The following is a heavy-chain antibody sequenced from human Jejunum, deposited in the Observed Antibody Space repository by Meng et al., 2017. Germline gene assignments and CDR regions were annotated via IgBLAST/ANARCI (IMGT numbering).Heavy chain of an antibody. J-gene: IGHJ4*02. D-gene: IGHD2-21*02. CDR3: ATVVVTGELDY. CDR1: GFTFTNYA. V-gene: IGHV3-30*01. CDR2: ISYDGRNK. Sequence: QLLLVGCGGGVVQPGRALRISCSASGFTFTNYAMHWVRQAPGKGLEWVAAISYDGRNKYYADSVKGRFTISRDNSKNTLYLQMNSLRAEDTAMYYCATVVVTGELDYWGQGTLVTVSS.